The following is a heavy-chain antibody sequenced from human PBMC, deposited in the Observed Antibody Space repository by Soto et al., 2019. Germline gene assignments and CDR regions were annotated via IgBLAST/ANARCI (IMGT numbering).Heavy chain of an antibody. V-gene: IGHV3-33*01. CDR3: ARDMAADDNFLSSGRIDY. CDR2: IWYDGSNK. J-gene: IGHJ4*02. CDR1: GFTFSSYG. D-gene: IGHD6-13*01. Sequence: GGSLRLSCAASGFTFSSYGMHWVRQAPGKGLEWAAVIWYDGSNKYYAASVKGRFTISRDKSKNTLYLQMNSLRVEDTAVYYCARDMAADDNFLSSGRIDYWGQGTLVTVSS.